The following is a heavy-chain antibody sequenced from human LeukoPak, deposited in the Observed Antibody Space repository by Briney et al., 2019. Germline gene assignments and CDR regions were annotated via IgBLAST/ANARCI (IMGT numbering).Heavy chain of an antibody. Sequence: GGSLRLSCAASGFTFSSYSMNWVRQAPGKGLEWVSSISSISSYIYYADSVKGRFTISRDNAKNSLYLQMNSLRAEDTAVYYCASRGDSSSWYTAYSMDVWGKGTTVTVSS. CDR3: ASRGDSSSWYTAYSMDV. D-gene: IGHD6-13*01. V-gene: IGHV3-21*01. CDR2: ISSISSYI. CDR1: GFTFSSYS. J-gene: IGHJ6*04.